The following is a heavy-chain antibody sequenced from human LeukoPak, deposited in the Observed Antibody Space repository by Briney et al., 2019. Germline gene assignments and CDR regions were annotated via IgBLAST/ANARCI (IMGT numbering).Heavy chain of an antibody. CDR3: ASLKGHTVTTSDWFDP. J-gene: IGHJ5*02. CDR2: IIPIFGTA. CDR1: GGTFSSYA. V-gene: IGHV1-69*13. Sequence: SVKVSCKASGGTFSSYAISWVRQAPGQGLEWMGGIIPIFGTANYAQKFQGRVTITADESTSTAYMELSSLRSEDTAVYYCASLKGHTVTTSDWFDPWGQGTLVTVST. D-gene: IGHD4-17*01.